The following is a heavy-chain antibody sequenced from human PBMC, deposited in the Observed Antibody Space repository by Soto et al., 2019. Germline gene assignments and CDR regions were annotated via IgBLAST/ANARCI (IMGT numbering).Heavy chain of an antibody. V-gene: IGHV3-11*01. CDR1: GFTFSDYY. J-gene: IGHJ6*03. Sequence: QVQLVESGGGLVQPGGSLRLSCAASGFTFSDYYMSWIRQAPGKGLEWVSYISSSGSTIYYADSVKGRFTISRDNAKNSLYLQINCLRAEDTAVYYCARESGPDFQAYYYYYMDVWGKGPPVTVSS. D-gene: IGHD3-3*01. CDR2: ISSSGSTI. CDR3: ARESGPDFQAYYYYYMDV.